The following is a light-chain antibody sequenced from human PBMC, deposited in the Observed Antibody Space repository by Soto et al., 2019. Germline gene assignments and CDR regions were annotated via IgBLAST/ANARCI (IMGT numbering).Light chain of an antibody. CDR2: YKSDSDK. CDR3: MIWHSSASGGV. Sequence: QLVLTQPSSLSASPGASASLTCTLRSGINVGTYRIYWYQQKPGSPPQYLLRYKSDSDKQQGSGVPSRFSGSKDASANAGILLISGLQSEDEADYYCMIWHSSASGGVFGGGTKVTVL. CDR1: SGINVGTYR. J-gene: IGLJ2*01. V-gene: IGLV5-45*03.